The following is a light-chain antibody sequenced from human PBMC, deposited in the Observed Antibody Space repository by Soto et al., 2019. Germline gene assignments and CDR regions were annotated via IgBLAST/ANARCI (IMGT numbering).Light chain of an antibody. J-gene: IGKJ5*01. CDR1: QSISSW. CDR3: QQYGSSPIT. V-gene: IGKV1-5*03. Sequence: DVQMTQSPSTLSASVGDRVTITFRASQSISSWLAWYQQKPGKAPKLLIYKASSLESGVPSRFSGSGSGTEFTLTISSLQPEDFAVYYCQQYGSSPITFGQGTRLEIK. CDR2: KAS.